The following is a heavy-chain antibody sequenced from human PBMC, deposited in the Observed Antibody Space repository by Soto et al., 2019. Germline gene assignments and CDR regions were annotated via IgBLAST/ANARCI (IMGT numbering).Heavy chain of an antibody. D-gene: IGHD5-18*01. J-gene: IGHJ4*02. CDR3: AAGDSSDTGDH. CDR1: GDTLSTHG. CDR2: TIPIIGTT. Sequence: QVQLVQSGAEVKKPGSSVKVSCKASGDTLSTHGISWVRQAPGHGLEWMVGTIPIIGTTDYAEKFQGRVTITADESTTTSYMELSSLRPDDTAVYYCAAGDSSDTGDHWGQGTLVTVSS. V-gene: IGHV1-69*01.